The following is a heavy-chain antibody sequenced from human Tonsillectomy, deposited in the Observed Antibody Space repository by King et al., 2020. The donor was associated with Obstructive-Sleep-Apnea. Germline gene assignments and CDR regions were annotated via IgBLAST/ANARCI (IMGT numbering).Heavy chain of an antibody. Sequence: VQLVESGGGLVKPGGSLRLSCAASGFTFSDYYMSWIRQAPGKGLEWISYISTRSSYTNYADSVEGRFTISRDNAKNSLYLQINSLRAEDTAVYYCARDGLAYYDSSGYPPYYGMDVWGQGTTVTVSS. J-gene: IGHJ6*02. CDR3: ARDGLAYYDSSGYPPYYGMDV. CDR2: ISTRSSYT. V-gene: IGHV3-11*06. CDR1: GFTFSDYY. D-gene: IGHD3-22*01.